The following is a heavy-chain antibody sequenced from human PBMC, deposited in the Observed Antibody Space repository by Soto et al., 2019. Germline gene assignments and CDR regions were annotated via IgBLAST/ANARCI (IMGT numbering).Heavy chain of an antibody. CDR2: IYYSGST. CDR1: GGSISSGGYY. D-gene: IGHD3-22*01. Sequence: SETLSLTCTVSGGSISSGGYYWSWIRQHPGKGLEWIGYIYYSGSTYYNPSLKSRVTISVDTSKNQFSLKLSSVTAADTAVYYCAMYYDSSASYYSGPRPLVTVSS. V-gene: IGHV4-31*03. CDR3: AMYYDSSASYY. J-gene: IGHJ4*02.